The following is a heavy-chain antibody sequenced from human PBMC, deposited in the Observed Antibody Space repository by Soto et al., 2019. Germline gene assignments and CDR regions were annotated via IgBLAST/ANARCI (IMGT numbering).Heavy chain of an antibody. Sequence: GGSLRLSCSASGFTFSSYEMNWVRQAPGKGLEWVSYISSSGSTIYYADSVKGRFTISRDNAKNSLYLQMNSLRADDTAVYYCAWFGESYYYYGMDVWGQGTTVTVSS. CDR3: AWFGESYYYYGMDV. CDR2: ISSSGSTI. J-gene: IGHJ6*02. V-gene: IGHV3-48*03. CDR1: GFTFSSYE. D-gene: IGHD3-10*01.